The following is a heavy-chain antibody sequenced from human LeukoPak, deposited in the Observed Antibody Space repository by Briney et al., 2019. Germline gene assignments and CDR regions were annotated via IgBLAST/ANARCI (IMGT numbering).Heavy chain of an antibody. CDR3: ARRGAARRYDGLDV. Sequence: TLSLTCTVSGGFISSYYWSWIRQSPGMGLEWIGYRDYRGNIDYNPSLKSRVTISVDTSKNQFSLELNSVTAADTGVYYCARRGAARRYDGLDVWGQGTTVTVSS. V-gene: IGHV4-59*08. J-gene: IGHJ6*02. CDR1: GGFISSYY. CDR2: RDYRGNI. D-gene: IGHD6-6*01.